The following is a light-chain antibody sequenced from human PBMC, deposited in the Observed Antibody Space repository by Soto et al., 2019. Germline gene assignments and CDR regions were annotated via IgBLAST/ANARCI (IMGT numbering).Light chain of an antibody. CDR2: DVT. Sequence: QSALAQPRSVSGSPGQSVTISCTGTSSDVGGYDHVSWYQQRHPGKAPKLMIFDVTKRPSGVPDRFSGSKSGNTASLSISGLQAEDEADYYCYSYAGSSYVFGTGTKVTVL. V-gene: IGLV2-11*01. CDR3: YSYAGSSYV. CDR1: SSDVGGYDH. J-gene: IGLJ1*01.